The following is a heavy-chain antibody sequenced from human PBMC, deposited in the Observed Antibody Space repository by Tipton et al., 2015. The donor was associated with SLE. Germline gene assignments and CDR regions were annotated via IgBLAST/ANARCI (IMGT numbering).Heavy chain of an antibody. Sequence: TLSLTCTVSGGSISSYHWSWIRQPPGKGLEWIGYIYYSGSTNYNPSLKSRVTISVDTSKNQFSLKLSSVTAADTAVYYCARVGNYDYVWGSYRYFDYWGQGTLVTVSS. V-gene: IGHV4-59*07. J-gene: IGHJ4*02. CDR1: GGSISSYH. D-gene: IGHD3-16*02. CDR3: ARVGNYDYVWGSYRYFDY. CDR2: IYYSGST.